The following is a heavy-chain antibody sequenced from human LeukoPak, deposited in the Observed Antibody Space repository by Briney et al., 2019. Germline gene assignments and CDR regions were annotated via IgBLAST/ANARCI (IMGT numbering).Heavy chain of an antibody. J-gene: IGHJ4*02. Sequence: GGSLRLSCAASGITVSTNYMNWVRQAPGKGLEWVSIIYSGGATFYADSVKGRFTISRENSKNTLWLQMNSLRAEDTAVYYCARLHYDVLTGPFDYWGQGTLVTVSS. CDR2: IYSGGAT. V-gene: IGHV3-66*04. CDR3: ARLHYDVLTGPFDY. D-gene: IGHD3-9*01. CDR1: GITVSTNY.